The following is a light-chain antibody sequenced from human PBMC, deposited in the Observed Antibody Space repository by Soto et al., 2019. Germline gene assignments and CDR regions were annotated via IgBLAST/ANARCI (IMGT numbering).Light chain of an antibody. CDR2: GAS. J-gene: IGKJ5*01. CDR1: QSVSSSY. CDR3: QQYGKLPIT. V-gene: IGKV3-20*01. Sequence: EIVVTQSPATLSLSPGERATLSCRASQSVSSSYLAWYQQKPGQAPRLLISGASTRAAGIPDRFSGSGSGTDFTLTISSLEPEDFAVYYCQQYGKLPITFGQGTRLEIK.